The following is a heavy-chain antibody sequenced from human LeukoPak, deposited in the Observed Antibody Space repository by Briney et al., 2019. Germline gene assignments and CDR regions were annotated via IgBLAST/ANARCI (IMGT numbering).Heavy chain of an antibody. V-gene: IGHV4-34*01. CDR1: GAALSDFY. D-gene: IGHD6-13*01. J-gene: IGHJ4*02. Sequence: SETLSLTCAVSGAALSDFYWSWIRQPPGKGLEWIGEMNHSGNTNSNPSLKSRVTISGDTSKNQFSLTLNSVTAADTAVYYCARGGQQQLIRRFDYWGQGTLVTVSS. CDR3: ARGGQQQLIRRFDY. CDR2: MNHSGNT.